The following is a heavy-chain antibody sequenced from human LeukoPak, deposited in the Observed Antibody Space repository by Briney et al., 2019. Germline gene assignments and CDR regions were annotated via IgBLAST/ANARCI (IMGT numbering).Heavy chain of an antibody. D-gene: IGHD6-13*01. CDR2: IRYDGSNK. V-gene: IGHV3-30*02. CDR1: GFTFRSYG. CDR3: AKDLTPLLIASAGIDY. Sequence: GGSLRLSCAASGFTFRSYGMHWVRQAPGKGLEWVTFIRYDGSNKYYADSVKGRFTISRDNSDNTLYLQMNSLRAEDTAVYYCAKDLTPLLIASAGIDYWGQGTLVTVSS. J-gene: IGHJ4*02.